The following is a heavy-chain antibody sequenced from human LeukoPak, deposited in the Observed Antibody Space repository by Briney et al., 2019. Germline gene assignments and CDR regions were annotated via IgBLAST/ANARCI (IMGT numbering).Heavy chain of an antibody. CDR3: TRQGPNWTDDFDY. CDR2: IRSKANNYAT. V-gene: IGHV3-73*01. Sequence: PGGSLRLSCGASGFTFSGLAIHWVRQTSGKGLEWVGRIRSKANNYATAYAASVNGRFTISRDDSKNTAYLQMNSLKTEDTAVYYCTRQGPNWTDDFDYWGRGTLVAVSS. CDR1: GFTFSGLA. J-gene: IGHJ4*02. D-gene: IGHD1-20*01.